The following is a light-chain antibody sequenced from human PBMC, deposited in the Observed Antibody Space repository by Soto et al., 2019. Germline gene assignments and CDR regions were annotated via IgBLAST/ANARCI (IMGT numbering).Light chain of an antibody. CDR3: SSYSRSSFYV. CDR2: EVS. CDR1: SSDVGGYIY. Sequence: SALTQPASVSGSAGQSITISCTGTSSDVGGYIYVSWYQQHPGKAPKLMIYEVSNRPSGVSNRFSGSKSGNTASLTISGLQAEDEADYYCSSYSRSSFYVFGTGTKVTVL. J-gene: IGLJ1*01. V-gene: IGLV2-14*01.